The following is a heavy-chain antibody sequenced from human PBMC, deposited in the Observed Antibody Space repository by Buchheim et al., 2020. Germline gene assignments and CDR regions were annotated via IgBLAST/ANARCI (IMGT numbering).Heavy chain of an antibody. V-gene: IGHV5-51*01. D-gene: IGHD2-2*01. CDR2: IYPGDSST. CDR3: ARARGYCSTSSCYDFDY. CDR1: GYSFTNYW. Sequence: EVQLVQSGAEVKKPGESLKISCEASGYSFTNYWIAWVRQMPGKGLEWMAMIYPGDSSTKYSPSFQAQVTLPAVKSISPAPLQWSSLKASDTAMYFCARARGYCSTSSCYDFDYWGQGT. J-gene: IGHJ4*02.